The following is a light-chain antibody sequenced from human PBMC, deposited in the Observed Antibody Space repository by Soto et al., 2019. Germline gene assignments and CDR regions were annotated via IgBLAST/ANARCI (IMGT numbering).Light chain of an antibody. CDR3: QQLNSYPQ. J-gene: IGKJ1*01. CDR1: QGISSY. V-gene: IGKV1-9*01. CDR2: AAS. Sequence: DIQLTQSPSFLSASVGDRVTITCRASQGISSYLAWYQQKPGKAPKLLIYAASTLQSGVPSRFSGSGSGTEFTLTISSLRPEDFATYYCQQLNSYPQFGQGTKVEIK.